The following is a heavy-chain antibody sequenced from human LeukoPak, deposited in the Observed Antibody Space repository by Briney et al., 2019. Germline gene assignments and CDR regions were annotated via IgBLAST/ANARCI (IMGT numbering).Heavy chain of an antibody. CDR3: ARVRSGGSSFPWFDP. D-gene: IGHD6-13*01. Sequence: SETLSLTCAVSGYSISSGYYWGWIRQPPGKGLEWIGSIYHSGSTYYNPSLKSRVTISVDTSKNQFSLKLSSVTAADTAVYYCARVRSGGSSFPWFDPWGQGTLVTVSS. J-gene: IGHJ5*02. V-gene: IGHV4-38-2*01. CDR2: IYHSGST. CDR1: GYSISSGYY.